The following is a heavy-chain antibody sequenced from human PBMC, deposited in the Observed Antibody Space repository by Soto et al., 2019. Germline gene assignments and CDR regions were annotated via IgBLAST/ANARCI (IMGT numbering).Heavy chain of an antibody. CDR3: ARDPGYCSGGSCYDWFDP. CDR1: GGSISSGDYY. D-gene: IGHD2-15*01. CDR2: IYYSGST. V-gene: IGHV4-30-4*01. J-gene: IGHJ5*02. Sequence: TLSLTCTVSGGSISSGDYYWSWIRQPPGKGLEWIGYIYYSGSTYYNPSLKSRVTISVDTSKNQFSLKLSSVTAADTAVYYCARDPGYCSGGSCYDWFDPWGQGTLVTVS.